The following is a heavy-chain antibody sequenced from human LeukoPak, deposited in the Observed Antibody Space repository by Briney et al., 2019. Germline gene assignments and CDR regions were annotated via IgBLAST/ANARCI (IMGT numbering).Heavy chain of an antibody. Sequence: GGSLGLSCAASGFTFSSYGMHWVRQAPGKGLEWVAVIWYDGSNKYYADSVKGRFTISRDNSKNTLYLQMNSLRAEDTAVYYCARDGPDGVVPAAISLYYYMDVWGKGTTVTVSS. CDR1: GFTFSSYG. D-gene: IGHD2-2*01. J-gene: IGHJ6*03. CDR3: ARDGPDGVVPAAISLYYYMDV. V-gene: IGHV3-33*01. CDR2: IWYDGSNK.